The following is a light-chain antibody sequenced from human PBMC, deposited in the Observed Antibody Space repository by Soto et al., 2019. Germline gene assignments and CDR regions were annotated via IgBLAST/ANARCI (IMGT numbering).Light chain of an antibody. CDR2: KAS. J-gene: IGKJ1*01. Sequence: QLTQSPSSLSPSVGGRVTITCPASQTISSWLAWYQQKPGKAPKLLIYKASTLKSGVPSRFSGSGSGTEFTLTISSLQPDDFATYYCQHYNSYSEAFGQGTKVDIK. CDR1: QTISSW. V-gene: IGKV1-5*03. CDR3: QHYNSYSEA.